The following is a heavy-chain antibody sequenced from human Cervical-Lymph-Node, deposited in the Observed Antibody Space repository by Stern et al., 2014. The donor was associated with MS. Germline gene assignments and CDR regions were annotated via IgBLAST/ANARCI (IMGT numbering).Heavy chain of an antibody. J-gene: IGHJ4*02. CDR2: INTAGSST. Sequence: EVQLEESGAGLVQPGGSLRLSCAASGFTFSRYCMHWVRHAPGTGLVWVSSINTAGSSTSYADSVNGRFTISRDTAKKTLYLQMNSLRAEDTAVYYCARGIAMPGRFDYWGQGTLVTVSS. CDR1: GFTFSRYC. D-gene: IGHD6-19*01. CDR3: ARGIAMPGRFDY. V-gene: IGHV3-74*02.